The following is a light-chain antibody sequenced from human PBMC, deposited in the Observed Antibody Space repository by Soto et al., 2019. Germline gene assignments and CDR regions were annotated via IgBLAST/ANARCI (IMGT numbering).Light chain of an antibody. J-gene: IGKJ3*01. Sequence: IRMTQSPSSFSASTGDRVTITCRASQGISSYLAWYQQKPGKAPKLLIHGASTLQSGVPPRFSGSGSGTDFTLTIICLQAEDFATYSCQQYHSYPHTFGPGTKVDI. CDR2: GAS. CDR1: QGISSY. CDR3: QQYHSYPHT. V-gene: IGKV1-8*01.